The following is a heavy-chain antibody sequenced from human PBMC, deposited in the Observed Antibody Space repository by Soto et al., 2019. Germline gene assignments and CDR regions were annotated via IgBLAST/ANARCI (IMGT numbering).Heavy chain of an antibody. V-gene: IGHV3-30*18. CDR2: ISYDGSNK. CDR3: AKDRSHRRYGMDV. CDR1: GFTFSSYG. J-gene: IGHJ6*02. Sequence: GGSLRLSCAASGFTFSSYGMHWVRQAPGKGLEWVAVISYDGSNKYYADSVKGRFTISRDNSKNTLYLQMNSLRAEDTAVYYCAKDRSHRRYGMDVWGQGTTVTVSS.